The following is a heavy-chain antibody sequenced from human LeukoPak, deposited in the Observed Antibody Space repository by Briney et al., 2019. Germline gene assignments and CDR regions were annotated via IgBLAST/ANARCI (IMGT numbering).Heavy chain of an antibody. CDR3: ASRSIAEAGPRGAFDI. CDR2: IYYCGST. D-gene: IGHD6-13*01. J-gene: IGHJ3*02. CDR1: GGSISSYY. V-gene: IGHV4-59*01. Sequence: SETLSLTCTVSGGSISSYYWSWIRQPPGKGLEWIGYIYYCGSTNYNPSLKSRLTISVDTTKNQYSLKLSSVTAADTAVYYCASRSIAEAGPRGAFDIWGQGTMVTVSS.